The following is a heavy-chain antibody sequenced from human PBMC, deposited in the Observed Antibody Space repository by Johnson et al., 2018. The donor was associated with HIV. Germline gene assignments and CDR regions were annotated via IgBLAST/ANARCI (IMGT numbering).Heavy chain of an antibody. CDR2: FSSSGTTI. D-gene: IGHD4/OR15-4a*01. J-gene: IGHJ3*02. V-gene: IGHV3-11*04. Sequence: QVQLVESGGGLVKPGGSLRLSCAASGFIFSDYYMNWIRQAPGKGLEWVSYFSSSGTTIYYAASVKGRFTISRDNAKNSLYLPMNSLRAEDPAVYYCERCLRLYDAFDIWGQGTMVTFSS. CDR1: GFIFSDYY. CDR3: ERCLRLYDAFDI.